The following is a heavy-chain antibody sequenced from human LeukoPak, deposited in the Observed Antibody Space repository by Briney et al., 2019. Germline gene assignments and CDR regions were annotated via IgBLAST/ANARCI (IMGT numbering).Heavy chain of an antibody. J-gene: IGHJ4*02. CDR2: IYYSGTT. V-gene: IGHV4-39*07. Sequence: SETLSLTCTVSGGFISRNSFYWGWIRQPPGKGLEWIGSIYYSGTTYYNPSLKSRVTISVDTSKNQFSLKLNSVTAADTAVYYCARARRDEYYFDYWGQGTLVTVSS. CDR1: GGFISRNSFY. D-gene: IGHD2-21*02. CDR3: ARARRDEYYFDY.